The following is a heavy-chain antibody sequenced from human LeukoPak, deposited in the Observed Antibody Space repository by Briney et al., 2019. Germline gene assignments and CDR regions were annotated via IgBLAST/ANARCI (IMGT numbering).Heavy chain of an antibody. D-gene: IGHD2-2*01. CDR3: ARDMNVVVPAAIGDWFDP. CDR1: GGSISSYY. CDR2: IYTSGST. Sequence: SETLSLTCTVSGGSISSYYWSWIRQPAGKGLEWIGRIYTSGSTNYNPSLKSRVTMSVDTSKNQFSLKLSSVTAADTAVYYCARDMNVVVPAAIGDWFDPWGQEPWSPSPQ. J-gene: IGHJ5*02. V-gene: IGHV4-4*07.